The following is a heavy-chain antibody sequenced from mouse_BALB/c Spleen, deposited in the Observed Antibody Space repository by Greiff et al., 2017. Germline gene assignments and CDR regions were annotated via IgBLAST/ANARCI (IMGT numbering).Heavy chain of an antibody. CDR1: GFTFSSFG. CDR2: ISSGSSTI. CDR3: ARSRPKNDYFDY. V-gene: IGHV5-17*02. Sequence: EVHLVESGGGLVQPGGSRKLSCAASGFTFSSFGMHWVRQAPEKGLEWVAYISSGSSTIYYADTVKGRFTISRDNPKNTLFLQMTSLRSEDTAMYYCARSRPKNDYFDYWGQGTTLTVSS. J-gene: IGHJ2*01. D-gene: IGHD1-2*01.